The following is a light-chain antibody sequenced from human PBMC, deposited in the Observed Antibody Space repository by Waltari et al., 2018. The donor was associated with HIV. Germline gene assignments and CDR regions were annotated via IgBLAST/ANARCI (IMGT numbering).Light chain of an antibody. Sequence: EIVMTQSPATLSVSPGERVTLSCRASQNVNFNLARYQQKPGQAPRLLIYGAYGRAAGIPARFSGSGSGTEFTLTISSLQSEDFAVYYCQQYENWPPITFGQGTRLEIK. V-gene: IGKV3D-15*01. CDR1: QNVNFN. CDR3: QQYENWPPIT. CDR2: GAY. J-gene: IGKJ5*01.